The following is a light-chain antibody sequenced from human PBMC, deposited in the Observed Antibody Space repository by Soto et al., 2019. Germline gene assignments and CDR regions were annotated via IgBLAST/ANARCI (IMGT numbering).Light chain of an antibody. Sequence: DIVMTQSPLSLPVTPGDPASISCRSIQSLLHSNGYNYLDWYLQKQGQSPQLLIYLGSNRASGVPARFSGSGSGTDFTLTISSLEPEDFAVYYCQQRTSWPPWTFGQGTKVDIK. CDR1: QSLLHSNGYNY. V-gene: IGKV2-28*01. J-gene: IGKJ1*01. CDR2: LGS. CDR3: QQRTSWPPWT.